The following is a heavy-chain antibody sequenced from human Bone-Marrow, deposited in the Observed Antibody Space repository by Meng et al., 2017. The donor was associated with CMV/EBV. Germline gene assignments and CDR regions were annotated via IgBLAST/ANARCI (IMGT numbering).Heavy chain of an antibody. D-gene: IGHD2-8*01. CDR3: TRGVYCTNGVCYGRVSNMESDY. Sequence: GESLKISCAASGFTFSDYYMGWIRQAPGKGLEWVSYMSSSGSTMSYADSVRGRFTISRDNAKNALYLQMNSLRADDTAVYYCTRGVYCTNGVCYGRVSNMESDYWGEGTLVTVSS. V-gene: IGHV3-11*04. CDR2: MSSSGSTM. CDR1: GFTFSDYY. J-gene: IGHJ4*02.